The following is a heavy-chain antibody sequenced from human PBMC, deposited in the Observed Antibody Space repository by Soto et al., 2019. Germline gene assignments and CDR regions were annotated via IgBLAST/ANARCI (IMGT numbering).Heavy chain of an antibody. V-gene: IGHV4-59*01. CDR1: GGSISSYY. CDR2: IYYSGST. CDR3: ARVRVRPQNGFDP. J-gene: IGHJ5*02. Sequence: QVQLQESGPGLVKPSETLSLTCTVSGGSISSYYWSWIRQPPGKGLEWIGYIYYSGSTNYNPSLKRRVTISVDTSKNQFSLKLGSVTAADTAVYYCARVRVRPQNGFDPWGQGTLVTVSS.